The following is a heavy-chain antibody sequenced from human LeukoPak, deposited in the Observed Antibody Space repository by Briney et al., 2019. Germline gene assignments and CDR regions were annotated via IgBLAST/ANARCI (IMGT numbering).Heavy chain of an antibody. CDR1: GFTFSSYA. CDR3: ARDRSEWGPAYYFDY. Sequence: GGSLRLSCAASGFTFSSYAMSWVRQAPGKGLEWVAVIWYDGSNKYYADSVKGRFTISRDNSKNTLYLQMNSLRAEDTAVYYCARDRSEWGPAYYFDYWGQGTLVTVSS. V-gene: IGHV3-33*08. CDR2: IWYDGSNK. D-gene: IGHD1-26*01. J-gene: IGHJ4*02.